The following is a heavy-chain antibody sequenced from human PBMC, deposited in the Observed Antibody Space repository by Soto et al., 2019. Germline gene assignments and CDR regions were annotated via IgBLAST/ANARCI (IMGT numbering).Heavy chain of an antibody. Sequence: SLTISFKCAAYSCTSYWIGWVRQMPGKGLEWMGIIYPCDSDTRYSPSFQDQVTISADKSISTAYLQWSSLKASDTAMYYCALKRGSQIDYWDQGTLVTVSS. J-gene: IGHJ4*02. V-gene: IGHV5-51*01. CDR3: ALKRGSQIDY. D-gene: IGHD1-26*01. CDR1: AYSCTSYW. CDR2: IYPCDSDT.